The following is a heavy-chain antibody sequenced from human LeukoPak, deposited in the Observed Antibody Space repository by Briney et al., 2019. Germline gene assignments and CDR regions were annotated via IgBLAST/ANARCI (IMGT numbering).Heavy chain of an antibody. V-gene: IGHV3-30-3*01. J-gene: IGHJ4*02. CDR2: ISYDGSNK. Sequence: GRSLRLSCEASGFTFSSYAMHWVRQAPGKGLEWVAVISYDGSNKYYADSVKGRFTISRDNSKNTLYLQMNSLRAEDTAVYYCARDGMTTVTNGFDYWGQGTLVTVSS. CDR3: ARDGMTTVTNGFDY. CDR1: GFTFSSYA. D-gene: IGHD4-17*01.